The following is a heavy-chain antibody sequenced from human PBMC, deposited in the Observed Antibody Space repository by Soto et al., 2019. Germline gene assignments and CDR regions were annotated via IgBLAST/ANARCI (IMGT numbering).Heavy chain of an antibody. J-gene: IGHJ6*02. V-gene: IGHV2-5*02. Sequence: QITLKESGPTLVKPTQTLTLTCTFSGFSLSTSGVGVGWIRQPPGKALEWLALIYWDDDKRYSPSLKSRLTIPKDTSKTQVVLTTTNMDPVDTATYYCAHKGNYDFWSGSYMDVWGQGTTVTVSS. D-gene: IGHD3-3*01. CDR1: GFSLSTSGVG. CDR2: IYWDDDK. CDR3: AHKGNYDFWSGSYMDV.